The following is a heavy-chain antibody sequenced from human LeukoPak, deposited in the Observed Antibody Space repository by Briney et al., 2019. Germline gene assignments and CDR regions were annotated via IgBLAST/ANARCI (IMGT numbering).Heavy chain of an antibody. V-gene: IGHV4-4*07. D-gene: IGHD5-24*01. Sequence: SETLSLTCAVSGGSMSTFYWNWILQPAGKGLEWIGRIYSSGTTNYNPSLKSRVTMSVDTSRNQFSLVLNSVTAADTAVYYCAREGMATIHYDYWGQGALVTVSS. CDR3: AREGMATIHYDY. CDR1: GGSMSTFY. J-gene: IGHJ4*02. CDR2: IYSSGTT.